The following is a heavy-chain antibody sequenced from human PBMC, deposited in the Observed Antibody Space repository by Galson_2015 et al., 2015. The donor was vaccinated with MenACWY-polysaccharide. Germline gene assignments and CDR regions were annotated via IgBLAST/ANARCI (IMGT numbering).Heavy chain of an antibody. J-gene: IGHJ5*02. Sequence: SLRLSCAATRFTFSDYGMHWVRQAPGKGLEWVAFIWDDGSRKYYADSVKGRFAISRDNSDNTLYPQMNNLRVADTVVYYCARVGRDHSGSYFHGGFDPWGQGTLVTVSS. CDR2: IWDDGSRK. V-gene: IGHV3-33*01. CDR1: RFTFSDYG. CDR3: ARVGRDHSGSYFHGGFDP. D-gene: IGHD3-10*01.